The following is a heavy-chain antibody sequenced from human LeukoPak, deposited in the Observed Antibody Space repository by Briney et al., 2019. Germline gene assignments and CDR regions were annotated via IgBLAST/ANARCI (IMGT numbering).Heavy chain of an antibody. D-gene: IGHD6-19*01. V-gene: IGHV3-48*04. CDR3: ARGAYSSGWAYLDH. CDR1: GFTFSDYS. J-gene: IGHJ4*02. Sequence: PGGSLRLSCAASGFTFSDYSMNWVRQAPGKGLEWVSYISFSVNTKYYGDSVKGRFTISRDNAKNSLYLHMDSLRAEDTAVYYCARGAYSSGWAYLDHWGQGTLVTVSS. CDR2: ISFSVNTK.